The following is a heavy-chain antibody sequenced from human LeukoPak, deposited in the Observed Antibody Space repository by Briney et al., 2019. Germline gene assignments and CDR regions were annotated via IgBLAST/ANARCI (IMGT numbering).Heavy chain of an antibody. CDR1: GFTFSSYS. V-gene: IGHV3-48*01. Sequence: PGGSLRLSCAASGFTFSSYSMNWVRQAPGKGLEWVSYIIRSSSTIYCADSVKGRFTISRDNAKNSLYLQMNSLRAEDTAVYYCARAKRNGFDIWGQGTMVTVSS. CDR2: IIRSSSTI. CDR3: ARAKRNGFDI. J-gene: IGHJ3*02.